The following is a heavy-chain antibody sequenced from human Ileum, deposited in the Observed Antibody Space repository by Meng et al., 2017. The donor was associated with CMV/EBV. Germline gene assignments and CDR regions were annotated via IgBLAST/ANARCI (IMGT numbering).Heavy chain of an antibody. Sequence: QMQLDQSDPGLLQPAETLSLSCTAVGAPIRNVSHSWAWFRQSPGKAPEWIGSMFFSGIADYNPSLKSRVTISLHATQKQFSLRLTSVTAADSAVYFCARDTTNQWFYYWGQGTLVTVSS. CDR2: MFFSGIA. CDR3: ARDTTNQWFYY. D-gene: IGHD6-19*01. V-gene: IGHV4-39*07. J-gene: IGHJ4*02. CDR1: GAPIRNVSHS.